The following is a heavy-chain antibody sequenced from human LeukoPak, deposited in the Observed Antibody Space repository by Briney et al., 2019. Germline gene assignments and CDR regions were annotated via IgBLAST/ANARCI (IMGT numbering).Heavy chain of an antibody. CDR2: ISSSGST. CDR3: ARGGDYGGNSLLDY. Sequence: SETLSLTCTVSGDSISSGDYYWSWIRQPAGKGLEWIGRISSSGSTNYNPSLKSRVTISVDTSKNQFSLKVSSVTAADTAVYYCARGGDYGGNSLLDYWGQGTLVTVSS. J-gene: IGHJ4*02. V-gene: IGHV4-61*02. D-gene: IGHD4-23*01. CDR1: GDSISSGDYY.